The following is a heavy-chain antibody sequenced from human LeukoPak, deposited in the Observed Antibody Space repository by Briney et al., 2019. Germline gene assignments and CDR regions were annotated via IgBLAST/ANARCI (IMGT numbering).Heavy chain of an antibody. Sequence: GGSLRLSCAASGFTFSSYAMHWVRQAPGKGLEWVAVISYDGSNKYYADSVKGRFTISRDNSKNTLYLQMNSLRAEDTAVYYCARGGWLQFGYYYYGMDVWGQGTTVTVSS. CDR3: ARGGWLQFGYYYYGMDV. J-gene: IGHJ6*02. D-gene: IGHD5-24*01. V-gene: IGHV3-30-3*01. CDR1: GFTFSSYA. CDR2: ISYDGSNK.